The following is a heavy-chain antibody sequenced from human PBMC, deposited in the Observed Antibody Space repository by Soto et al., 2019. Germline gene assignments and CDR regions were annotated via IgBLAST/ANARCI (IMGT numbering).Heavy chain of an antibody. D-gene: IGHD3-3*01. J-gene: IGHJ6*03. Sequence: GASVKVSCKASGYTFTSYGISWVRQAPGQGLEWMGWISAYNGNTNYAQKLQGRVTMTTDTSTSTAYMELRSLRSDDTAVYYCARVFFNDFWSGPEDLYYYYYMDVWGKGTTVTVSS. CDR3: ARVFFNDFWSGPEDLYYYYYMDV. CDR2: ISAYNGNT. V-gene: IGHV1-18*01. CDR1: GYTFTSYG.